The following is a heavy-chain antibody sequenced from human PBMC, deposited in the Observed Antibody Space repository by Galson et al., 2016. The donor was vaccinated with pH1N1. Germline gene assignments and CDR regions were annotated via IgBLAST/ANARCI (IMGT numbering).Heavy chain of an antibody. D-gene: IGHD2-15*01. J-gene: IGHJ1*01. CDR2: VNNDGSST. CDR1: GFIFTNYW. V-gene: IGHV3-74*01. Sequence: SPRLSCAASGFIFTNYWMHWVRQAPGRGLVWVARVNNDGSSTNYADSVKGRFTLSRDNAKNTVFLEMSSLRAEDTGAYYCVRGRYCSGGSCYSPTAEYFQHWGRGTLLTVSS. CDR3: VRGRYCSGGSCYSPTAEYFQH.